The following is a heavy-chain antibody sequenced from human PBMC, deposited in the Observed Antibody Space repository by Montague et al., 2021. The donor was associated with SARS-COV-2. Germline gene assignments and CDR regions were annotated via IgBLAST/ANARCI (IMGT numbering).Heavy chain of an antibody. CDR2: ISAYNGNT. CDR1: GYTFTSYG. V-gene: IGHV1-18*01. D-gene: IGHD6-19*01. J-gene: IGHJ6*03. CDR3: ARAVKGQWLVRSDYYYYMDV. Sequence: SVKVSCKASGYTFTSYGISWVRQAPGQGLEWMGWISAYNGNTNYAQKLQGRATMTTDTSTSTAYMELRSLRSDDTAVYYCARAVKGQWLVRSDYYYYMDVWGKGTTVTVSS.